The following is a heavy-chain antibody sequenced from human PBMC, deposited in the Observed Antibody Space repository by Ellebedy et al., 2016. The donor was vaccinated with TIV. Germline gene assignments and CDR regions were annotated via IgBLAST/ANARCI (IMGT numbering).Heavy chain of an antibody. CDR1: GFTFSSYV. CDR2: IGTAGDT. J-gene: IGHJ4*02. CDR3: TKRTGYSSGFDDY. Sequence: GGSLRLSCAASGFTFSSYVMHWVRQATGKGLEWVSAIGTAGDTYYPGSVKGRFTISRDNSKNTLYLQMNGLRAEDTALYYCTKRTGYSSGFDDYWGQGTLVTVSS. D-gene: IGHD6-19*01. V-gene: IGHV3-13*01.